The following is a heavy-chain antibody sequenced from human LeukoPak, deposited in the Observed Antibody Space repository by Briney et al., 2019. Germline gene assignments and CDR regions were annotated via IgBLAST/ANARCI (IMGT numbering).Heavy chain of an antibody. J-gene: IGHJ4*02. D-gene: IGHD3-16*02. CDR2: ISGSGGST. Sequence: GGSLRLSCAASGFTFSSYGMSWVRQAPGKGLEWVSAISGSGGSTYYADSVKGRFTISRDNSKNTLYLQMNSLRAEDTAVYYCAKEGGYGELSSYFDYWGQGTLVTISS. CDR1: GFTFSSYG. CDR3: AKEGGYGELSSYFDY. V-gene: IGHV3-23*01.